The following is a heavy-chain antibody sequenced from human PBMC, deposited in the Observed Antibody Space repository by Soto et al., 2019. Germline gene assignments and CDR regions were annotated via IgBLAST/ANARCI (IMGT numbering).Heavy chain of an antibody. Sequence: GGSLRLSCTASRFTVRSNYMTWVRQAPGKGLEWVSVIYSGGSIYYADSVKGRFTISRDNSKNTLYLQMNSLRREDTAVYYCAKSAHDHYFDWLSPYYWGQGILVTVSS. J-gene: IGHJ4*02. CDR3: AKSAHDHYFDWLSPYY. CDR1: RFTVRSNY. D-gene: IGHD3-9*01. CDR2: IYSGGSI. V-gene: IGHV3-66*01.